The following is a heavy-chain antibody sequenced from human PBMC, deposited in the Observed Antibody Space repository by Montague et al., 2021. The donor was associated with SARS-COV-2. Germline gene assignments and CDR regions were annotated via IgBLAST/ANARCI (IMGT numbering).Heavy chain of an antibody. CDR2: IYSGGST. Sequence: SLRLSCAASGFTVSSNYMGWVRQAPGKGLEWVSVIYSGGSTYYAYSVKGRFTISRDNSKNTLYLQMNSLRAEDTAVYYCARFGSVRGEDWFDPWGQGTLVTVSS. J-gene: IGHJ5*02. CDR3: ARFGSVRGEDWFDP. V-gene: IGHV3-66*01. CDR1: GFTVSSNY. D-gene: IGHD3-10*01.